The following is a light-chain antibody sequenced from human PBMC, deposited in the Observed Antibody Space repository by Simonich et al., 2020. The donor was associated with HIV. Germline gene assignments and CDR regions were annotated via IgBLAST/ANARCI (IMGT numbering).Light chain of an antibody. CDR3: QQYFSTPYT. Sequence: DIVMTQSPDSLAVYLGERATINCKSRKSVLYSSNNKNHLAWYQQKPRQPPNLLIYWASTRESGVPDRFSGSGSVTNFTLTISSLQAEDVALYYCQQYFSTPYTFGQGTKLEIK. J-gene: IGKJ2*01. CDR1: KSVLYSSNNKNH. V-gene: IGKV4-1*01. CDR2: WAS.